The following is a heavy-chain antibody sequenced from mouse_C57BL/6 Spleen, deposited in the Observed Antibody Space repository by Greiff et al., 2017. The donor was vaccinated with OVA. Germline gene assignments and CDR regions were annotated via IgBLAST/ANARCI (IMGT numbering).Heavy chain of an antibody. V-gene: IGHV1-52*01. CDR2: IDPSDSET. Sequence: VQLQQPGAELVRPGSSVKLSCKASGYTFTSYWMHWVKQRPIQGLEWIGNIDPSDSETHYNQKFKDKATLTVDKSSSTAYMQLSSLTSEDSAVYYCARDPSSYAMDYWGQGTSVTVSS. CDR1: GYTFTSYW. CDR3: ARDPSSYAMDY. J-gene: IGHJ4*01.